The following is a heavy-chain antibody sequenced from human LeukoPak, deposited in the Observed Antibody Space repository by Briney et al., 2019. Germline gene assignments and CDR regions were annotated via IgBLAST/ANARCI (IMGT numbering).Heavy chain of an antibody. CDR2: IYHSGSA. V-gene: IGHV4-31*03. CDR3: ARDRAVGDIVFDY. CDR1: GLSISNGGYY. J-gene: IGHJ4*02. D-gene: IGHD5-12*01. Sequence: PSQTLSLTCTVSGLSISNGGYYWSWLRQPPGKGLEWIGYIYHSGSAYYTPSLKTRLTMSVDTSKNQFSLNPSSVTAADTAVHYCARDRAVGDIVFDYWGQGTLVTVSS.